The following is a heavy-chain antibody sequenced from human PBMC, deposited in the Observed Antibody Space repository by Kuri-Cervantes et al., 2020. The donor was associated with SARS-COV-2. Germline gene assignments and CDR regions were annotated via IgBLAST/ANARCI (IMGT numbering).Heavy chain of an antibody. J-gene: IGHJ1*01. CDR1: GYTFTSYG. Sequence: ASVKVSCKASGYTFTSYGISWVRQAPGQGLEWMGWISAYNGNTNYAQKLQGRVTMTTDTSTSTAYMELRSLRSDDTAVYYCATVPPCGGDCYSWYFQHWGQGTLVTVSS. CDR3: ATVPPCGGDCYSWYFQH. V-gene: IGHV1-18*01. CDR2: ISAYNGNT. D-gene: IGHD2-21*01.